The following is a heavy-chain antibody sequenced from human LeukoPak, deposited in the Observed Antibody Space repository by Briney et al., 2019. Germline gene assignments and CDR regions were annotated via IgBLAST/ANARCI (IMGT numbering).Heavy chain of an antibody. D-gene: IGHD5-24*01. CDR2: IKKDGSEK. V-gene: IGHV3-7*03. J-gene: IGHJ3*02. Sequence: PGGSLRLSCAASGFTFSTYWTSWVRQAPGKGLEWVANIKKDGSEKNYVDSVKGRFTISRDNAKKSLYLQVNSLRAEDTAVYYCAREMATGFNGAFDIWGQGTMVTVSS. CDR3: AREMATGFNGAFDI. CDR1: GFTFSTYW.